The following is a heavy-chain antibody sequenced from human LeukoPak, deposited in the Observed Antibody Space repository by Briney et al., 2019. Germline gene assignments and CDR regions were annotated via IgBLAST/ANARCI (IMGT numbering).Heavy chain of an antibody. V-gene: IGHV4-39*01. CDR3: ARHYDYFDY. Sequence: SETLSLTCTVSGGSISSYYWSWIRQPPGKGLEWIGSIYYSGSTYYNPSLKSRVTISVDTSKNQFSLNLNSVTAADTAVYHCARHYDYFDYWGQGTLVTVSS. J-gene: IGHJ4*02. CDR1: GGSISSYY. D-gene: IGHD4-17*01. CDR2: IYYSGST.